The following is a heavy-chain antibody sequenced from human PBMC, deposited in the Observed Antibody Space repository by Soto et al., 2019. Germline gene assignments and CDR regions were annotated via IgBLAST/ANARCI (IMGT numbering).Heavy chain of an antibody. V-gene: IGHV4-59*08. CDR1: GGSISSYY. Sequence: PSETLSLTCTVSGGSISSYYWSWIRQPPGKGLEWIGYIYYSGSTNYNPSLKIRVTISVDTSKNQFSLKLSSVTAADTAVYYCAGTSVAYYDILTGYYTENWFDPWGQGTLVTVSS. J-gene: IGHJ5*02. CDR2: IYYSGST. D-gene: IGHD3-9*01. CDR3: AGTSVAYYDILTGYYTENWFDP.